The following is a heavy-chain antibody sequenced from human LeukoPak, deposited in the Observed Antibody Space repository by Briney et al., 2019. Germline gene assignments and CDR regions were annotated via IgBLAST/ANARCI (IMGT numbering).Heavy chain of an antibody. CDR2: ISAYNGNT. Sequence: ASVKVSCKASGYTFISYGISWVRQAPGQGLEWMGWISAYNGNTNYAQKLQGRVTMTTDTSTSTAYMELRSLRSDDTAVYYCARTPHYYDSSGYAYYFDYWGQGTLVTVSS. V-gene: IGHV1-18*01. J-gene: IGHJ4*02. CDR3: ARTPHYYDSSGYAYYFDY. D-gene: IGHD3-22*01. CDR1: GYTFISYG.